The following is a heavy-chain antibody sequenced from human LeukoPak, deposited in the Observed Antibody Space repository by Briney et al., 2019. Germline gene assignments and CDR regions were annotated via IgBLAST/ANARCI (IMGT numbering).Heavy chain of an antibody. V-gene: IGHV3-48*01. CDR1: GFTFSSYH. Sequence: PGGSLRLSCAATGFTFSSYHMHWVRQAPGKGLEWVSCISSSSTSIYYADSVKGRFTISRDNAENSLFLQMNNLRAEDTAVCYCAKKQDYGDNHWYFDLWGRGTLITVSS. CDR3: AKKQDYGDNHWYFDL. CDR2: ISSSSTSI. J-gene: IGHJ2*01. D-gene: IGHD4-17*01.